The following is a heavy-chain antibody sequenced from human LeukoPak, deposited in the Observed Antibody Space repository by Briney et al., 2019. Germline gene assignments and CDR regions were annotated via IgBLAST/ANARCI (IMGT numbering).Heavy chain of an antibody. V-gene: IGHV1-18*01. J-gene: IGHJ5*02. CDR3: TKDFEDTALFKS. CDR1: GYTFTSQG. D-gene: IGHD5-18*01. Sequence: ASVKVSCKASGYTFTSQGTNWVRQAPGQGLEWMGWIGTSDGDTNYAQKFQGRVTMTTDTSTTTAYLELGGLRSDDTAVYYCTKDFEDTALFKSWGQGTLVTVSS. CDR2: IGTSDGDT.